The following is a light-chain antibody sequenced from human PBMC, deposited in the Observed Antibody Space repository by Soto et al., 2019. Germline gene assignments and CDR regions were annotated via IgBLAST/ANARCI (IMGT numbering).Light chain of an antibody. CDR3: QQYGGSPYT. J-gene: IGKJ2*01. CDR1: QYISSPY. Sequence: EIVLTQSPGTLSLSPGEGATLSCRASQYISSPYLAWYQQKPGQAPRLLIYGVSSRAAGIPDRFSGSGSGADFNLTISRLEPEDFAVYYCQQYGGSPYTFGQGTKLEI. V-gene: IGKV3-20*01. CDR2: GVS.